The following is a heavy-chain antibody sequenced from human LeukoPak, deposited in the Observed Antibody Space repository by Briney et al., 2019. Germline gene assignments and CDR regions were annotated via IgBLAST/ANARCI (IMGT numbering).Heavy chain of an antibody. CDR1: GFTFSNHW. V-gene: IGHV3-74*01. Sequence: GGSLRLSCAASGFTFSNHWMHWVRQAPGKGLMWVSRINRGGSRTDYADSVKGRFTISRDDAKNTLYLQLNSLRAEDTAVYFCARGGSDTAMAHDYWGQGTLVTVST. CDR2: INRGGSRT. J-gene: IGHJ4*02. CDR3: ARGGSDTAMAHDY. D-gene: IGHD5-18*01.